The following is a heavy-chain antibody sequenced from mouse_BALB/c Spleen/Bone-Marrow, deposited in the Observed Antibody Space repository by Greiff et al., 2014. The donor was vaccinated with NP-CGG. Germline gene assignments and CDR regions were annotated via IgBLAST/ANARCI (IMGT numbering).Heavy chain of an antibody. CDR2: INPGSGGV. D-gene: IGHD2-4*01. Sequence: QVQLQQPGAELVRPGTSVKVSCKASGYAFTNYWIEWVKQRPGQGLEWIGVINPGSGGVNYNEKFKGKATLTADKSSSTAYIQLSSLTSDGSAVYFCSREITRYAVDYWGQGTSVTVSS. J-gene: IGHJ4*01. CDR1: GYAFTNYW. CDR3: SREITRYAVDY. V-gene: IGHV1-54*01.